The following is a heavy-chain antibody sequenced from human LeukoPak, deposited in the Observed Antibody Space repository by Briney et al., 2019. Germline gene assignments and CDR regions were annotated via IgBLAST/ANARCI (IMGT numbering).Heavy chain of an antibody. Sequence: GGSLRLSCAASGFTFSSYAMSWVRQAPGKGLEWVSAISVSGGSTYYADSVKGRFTISRDNSKNTLYLQMNSLRAEDTAVYYCARLYSSGFYFDYWGQGTLVTVSS. J-gene: IGHJ4*02. D-gene: IGHD6-19*01. CDR2: ISVSGGST. CDR1: GFTFSSYA. V-gene: IGHV3-23*01. CDR3: ARLYSSGFYFDY.